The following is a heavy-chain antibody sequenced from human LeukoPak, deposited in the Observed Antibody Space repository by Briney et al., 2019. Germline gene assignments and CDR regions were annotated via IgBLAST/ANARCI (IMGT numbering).Heavy chain of an antibody. D-gene: IGHD6-13*01. Sequence: SETLSLTCTVSGGSITNYYWSWIRQPPGKGLEWIGYIHYSGSTKYKSSLKSRVTISVDTSKNQFSLKLSSVTAADTAVYYCARVSGGVAAGSDYWGQGTLVTVSS. CDR1: GGSITNYY. V-gene: IGHV4-59*12. CDR3: ARVSGGVAAGSDY. CDR2: IHYSGST. J-gene: IGHJ4*02.